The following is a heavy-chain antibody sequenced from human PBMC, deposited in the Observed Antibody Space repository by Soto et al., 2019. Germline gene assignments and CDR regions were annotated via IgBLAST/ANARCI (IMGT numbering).Heavy chain of an antibody. CDR3: ARVAKGYCSSTSCYNWFDP. Sequence: QVQLVQSGAEVKKPGASVKVSCKASGYTFTGYYMHWVRQAPGQGLEWMGWINPNSGGTNYAQKFQGRVTMTRDTSISTAYKELSRLRSDDTAVYYCARVAKGYCSSTSCYNWFDPWGQGTLVTVSS. J-gene: IGHJ5*02. D-gene: IGHD2-2*01. V-gene: IGHV1-2*02. CDR2: INPNSGGT. CDR1: GYTFTGYY.